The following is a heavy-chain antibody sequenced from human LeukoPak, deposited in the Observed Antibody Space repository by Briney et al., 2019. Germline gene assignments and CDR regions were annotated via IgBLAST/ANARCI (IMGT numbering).Heavy chain of an antibody. CDR3: SREIGPFSPFGF. Sequence: SETLSLTCGVSGGSISGTNWWSWVRQPPGQGLEWIGEISLRGLTNYNPSLRSRLTMSLDESKNQVSLNLTSVTAAATAVYYCSREIGPFSPFGFWGQGTLVSVHS. J-gene: IGHJ4*02. CDR2: ISLRGLT. D-gene: IGHD3/OR15-3a*01. CDR1: GGSISGTNW. V-gene: IGHV4-4*02.